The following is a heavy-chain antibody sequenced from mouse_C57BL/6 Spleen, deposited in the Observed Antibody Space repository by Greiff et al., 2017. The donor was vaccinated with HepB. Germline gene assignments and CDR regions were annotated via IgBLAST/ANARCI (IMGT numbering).Heavy chain of an antibody. D-gene: IGHD4-1*01. J-gene: IGHJ2*01. CDR1: GLTFSDYY. CDR2: INYDGSST. Sequence: EVKLVESEGGLVQPGSSMKLSCTASGLTFSDYYMAWVRQVPEKGLEWVANINYDGSSTYYLDSLKSRFIISRENAKNILDLQMSSLKSEDTATYYCARAPWGYYFDYWGQGTTLTVSS. V-gene: IGHV5-16*01. CDR3: ARAPWGYYFDY.